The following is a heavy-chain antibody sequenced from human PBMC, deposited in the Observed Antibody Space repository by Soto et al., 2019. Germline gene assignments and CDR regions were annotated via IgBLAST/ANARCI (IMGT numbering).Heavy chain of an antibody. CDR2: INPDGRTK. Sequence: GSLIPSCAVSGFTFSSGWMVWVRQAPGEGLEWVGNINPDGRTKNYVDSVKGRFTIARDNAKNSLYLQMDSLRVEATAVYYCARDRAYNCFDYWGQGTPVTVYS. CDR1: GFTFSSGW. D-gene: IGHD5-18*01. J-gene: IGHJ4*02. CDR3: ARDRAYNCFDY. V-gene: IGHV3-7*01.